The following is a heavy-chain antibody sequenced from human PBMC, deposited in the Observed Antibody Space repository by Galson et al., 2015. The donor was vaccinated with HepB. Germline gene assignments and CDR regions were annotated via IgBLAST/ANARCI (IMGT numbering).Heavy chain of an antibody. J-gene: IGHJ4*02. D-gene: IGHD5-12*01. CDR1: GFTFSSYA. CDR3: AKFGVWWLRSRFDY. CDR2: ISGSGGST. V-gene: IGHV3-23*01. Sequence: SLRLSCAASGFTFSSYAMSWVRQAPGKGLEWVSAISGSGGSTYYADSVKGRFTISRDNSRNTLYLQMNSLRAEDTAVYYCAKFGVWWLRSRFDYWGQGTLVTVSS.